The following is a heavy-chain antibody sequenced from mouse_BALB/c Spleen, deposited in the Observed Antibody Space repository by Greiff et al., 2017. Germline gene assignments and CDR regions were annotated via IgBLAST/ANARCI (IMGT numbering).Heavy chain of an antibody. CDR3: ARSMITENRYAMDY. CDR2: INPYNGDT. Sequence: VQLQQSGPELVKPGASVKISYKASGYSFTGYFMNWVMQSHGKSLEWIGRINPYNGDTFYNQKFKGKATLTVDKSSSTAHMELRSLASEDSAVYYCARSMITENRYAMDYWGQGTSVTVSS. D-gene: IGHD2-4*01. V-gene: IGHV1-20*02. CDR1: GYSFTGYF. J-gene: IGHJ4*01.